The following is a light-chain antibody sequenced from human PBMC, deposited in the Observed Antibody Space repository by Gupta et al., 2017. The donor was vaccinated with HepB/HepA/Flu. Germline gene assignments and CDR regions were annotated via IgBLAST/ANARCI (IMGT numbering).Light chain of an antibody. J-gene: IGKJ2*01. V-gene: IGKV2-30*01. CDR1: ESLVGTDGNTL. CDR2: RVS. CDR3: RQYTHWPHT. Sequence: DVVMTRSPLSLPVTLGQPASISCTSSESLVGTDGNTLLNWFHQGPGQSPRLLIYRVSNRDSGVPDRFSGSGSGTDFTLEISMVDAEDVGVYCFRQYTHWPHTFGQGTKLEIK.